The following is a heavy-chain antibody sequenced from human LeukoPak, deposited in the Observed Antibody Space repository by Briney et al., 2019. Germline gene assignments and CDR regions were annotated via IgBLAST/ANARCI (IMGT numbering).Heavy chain of an antibody. V-gene: IGHV3-21*01. CDR3: ARDYDSSGYTGAFDI. J-gene: IGHJ3*02. CDR1: GFTFSSYA. CDR2: ISSSSSYI. D-gene: IGHD3-22*01. Sequence: GSLRLSCAASGFTFSSYAMNWVRQAPGKGLEWVSSISSSSSYIYYADSVKGRFTISRDNAKNSLYLQMNSLRAEDTAVYYCARDYDSSGYTGAFDIWGQGTMVTVSS.